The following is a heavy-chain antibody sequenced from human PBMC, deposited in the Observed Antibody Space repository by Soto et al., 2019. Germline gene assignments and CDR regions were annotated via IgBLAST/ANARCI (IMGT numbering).Heavy chain of an antibody. D-gene: IGHD3-9*01. Sequence: GGSLRLSCAASGFTFSSYSMNWVRQAPGKGLEWVSAISGSGGSTYYADSVKGRFTISRDNSKNTLYLQMNSLRAEDTAVYYCAKGSYDILTYNWFDPWGQGTLVTVSS. CDR2: ISGSGGST. CDR3: AKGSYDILTYNWFDP. J-gene: IGHJ5*02. V-gene: IGHV3-23*01. CDR1: GFTFSSYS.